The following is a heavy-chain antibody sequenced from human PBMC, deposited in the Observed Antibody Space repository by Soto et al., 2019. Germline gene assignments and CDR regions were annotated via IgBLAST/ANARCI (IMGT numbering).Heavy chain of an antibody. D-gene: IGHD3-22*01. CDR1: GYTFTSYY. CDR2: INPSGGST. V-gene: IGHV1-46*01. J-gene: IGHJ5*02. Sequence: ASVKVSCKASGYTFTSYYMHWVRQAPGQGLEWMGIINPSGGSTSYAQKFQGRVTMTRDTSTSTVYMELSSLRSEDTAVYYCARDLGSSGYYDSSGYYDPMYNWFDPWGQGTLVTVSS. CDR3: ARDLGSSGYYDSSGYYDPMYNWFDP.